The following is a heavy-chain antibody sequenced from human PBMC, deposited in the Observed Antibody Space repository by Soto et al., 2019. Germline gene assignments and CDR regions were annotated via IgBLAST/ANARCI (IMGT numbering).Heavy chain of an antibody. CDR3: ARSGRGWYNWFGP. CDR1: GFSFSSYG. Sequence: QVQLVESGGGVVQPGTSLRLYCAASGFSFSSYGMHWVRQAPGKGLEWLTVISIVGNDKNYGDSVKGRFIGSRDNSKNTLSLQMNTLRAEETAVYYWARSGRGWYNWFGPWGQGTLVTVSS. CDR2: ISIVGNDK. J-gene: IGHJ5*02. D-gene: IGHD1-20*01. V-gene: IGHV3-33*01.